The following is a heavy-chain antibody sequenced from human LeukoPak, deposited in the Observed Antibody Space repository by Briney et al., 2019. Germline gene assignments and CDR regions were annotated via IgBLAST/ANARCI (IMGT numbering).Heavy chain of an antibody. D-gene: IGHD3/OR15-3a*01. CDR3: AFDY. J-gene: IGHJ4*02. V-gene: IGHV3-23*01. CDR2: ISSFGGST. CDR1: GFTFNNYA. Sequence: PGGSLRLSCAASGFTFNNYAMTWVRQGPGKGLVWVSTISSFGGSTFYADSVKGRFTISRDNSGKTLYLQLCEIIFRDWLHWLAAFDYWGQGIRVTVSS.